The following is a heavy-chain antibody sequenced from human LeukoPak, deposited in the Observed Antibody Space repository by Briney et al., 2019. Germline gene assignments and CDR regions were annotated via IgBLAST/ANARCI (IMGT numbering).Heavy chain of an antibody. CDR3: GTLHLNRGGPADYHYGMDV. V-gene: IGHV1-2*02. CDR1: GYTFTGYY. CDR2: INPNSGGT. Sequence: ASVMVSCKASGYTFTGYYMHWVRQAPGQGLERMGWINPNSGGTNYAQKVQGRITMTKDTSISTAYMELSRLRSDDTAVYYGGTLHLNRGGPADYHYGMDVWGQGATVTVCS. J-gene: IGHJ6*02. D-gene: IGHD1-14*01.